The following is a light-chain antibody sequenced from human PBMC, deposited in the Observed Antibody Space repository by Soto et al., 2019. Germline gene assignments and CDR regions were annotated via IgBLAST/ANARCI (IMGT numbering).Light chain of an antibody. CDR2: GAS. J-gene: IGKJ2*01. CDR3: QHYNNWPALYT. Sequence: EIVMTQSPATLSVSPGERATLSCRASQSVSSNLAWYQQKPGQAPRLLIYGASTRATGIPARFSGSGSGTEFTLTISSLQSEDFVVYYCQHYNNWPALYTFGQGTKLEIK. V-gene: IGKV3-15*01. CDR1: QSVSSN.